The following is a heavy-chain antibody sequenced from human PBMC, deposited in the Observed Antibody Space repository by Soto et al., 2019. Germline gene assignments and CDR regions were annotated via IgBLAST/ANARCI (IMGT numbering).Heavy chain of an antibody. Sequence: PGGSLRLSCAASGFIFSNAEMNWVRQAPGKGLEWVSHISNTGSTVFYADSVKGRFTISRDNTKNSVYLQMNSLRAGDTAVYYCARAGSESRGYYFFDSWGQGAQVTVSS. CDR2: ISNTGSTV. CDR1: GFIFSNAE. D-gene: IGHD3-22*01. V-gene: IGHV3-48*03. CDR3: ARAGSESRGYYFFDS. J-gene: IGHJ4*02.